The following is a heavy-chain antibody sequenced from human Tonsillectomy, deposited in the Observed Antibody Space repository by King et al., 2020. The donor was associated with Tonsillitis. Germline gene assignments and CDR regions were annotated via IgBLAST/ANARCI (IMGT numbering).Heavy chain of an antibody. Sequence: VQLVESGGGLVQPGGSLRLSCAASGFTFSSYDMHWVRQATGKGLEWVSAIGTAGDTYYPGSVKGRFTISRENAKNSLYLQMNSLRAGDTAVYYCARGNYYDSSGPLNYYMDVWGNGTTVTVSS. J-gene: IGHJ6*03. CDR2: IGTAGDT. CDR1: GFTFSSYD. D-gene: IGHD3-22*01. CDR3: ARGNYYDSSGPLNYYMDV. V-gene: IGHV3-13*04.